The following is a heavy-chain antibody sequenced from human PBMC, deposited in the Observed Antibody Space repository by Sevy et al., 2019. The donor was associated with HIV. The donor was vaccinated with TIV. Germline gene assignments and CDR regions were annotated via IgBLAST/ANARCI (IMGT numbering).Heavy chain of an antibody. J-gene: IGHJ6*02. Sequence: GGSLRLSCAASGFTFSSYSMNWVRQAPGKGLEWVSSISSSSSYIYYADSVKGRFTISRDNAKNSLYLQMNSLRAEDTAEYYCARMGYCSSTSCYQLSYGMDVWGQGTTVTVSS. V-gene: IGHV3-21*01. CDR3: ARMGYCSSTSCYQLSYGMDV. D-gene: IGHD2-2*01. CDR1: GFTFSSYS. CDR2: ISSSSSYI.